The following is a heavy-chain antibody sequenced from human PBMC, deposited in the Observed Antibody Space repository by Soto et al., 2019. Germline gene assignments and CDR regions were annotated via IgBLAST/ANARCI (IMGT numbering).Heavy chain of an antibody. CDR3: ARLYSSSWSYYYYGIDV. Sequence: QVQLVESGGGVVQPGRSLRLSCAASGFTFSSYAMHWVRQAPGKGLEWVAVISYDGSNKYYADSVKGRCTISRDNSNNPLYLQMNSLRAEDTAVYYCARLYSSSWSYYYYGIDVWGQGTTVTVSS. CDR2: ISYDGSNK. CDR1: GFTFSSYA. J-gene: IGHJ6*02. V-gene: IGHV3-30-3*01. D-gene: IGHD6-13*01.